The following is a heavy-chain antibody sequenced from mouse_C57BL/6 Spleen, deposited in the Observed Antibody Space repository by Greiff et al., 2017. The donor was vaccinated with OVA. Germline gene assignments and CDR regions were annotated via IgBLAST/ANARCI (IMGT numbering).Heavy chain of an antibody. V-gene: IGHV3-6*01. CDR3: AREDYGSSYD. Sequence: DVQLQESGPGLVKPSQSLSLTCSVTGYSITSGYYWNWIRQFPGNKLEWMGYISYDGSNNYNPSLKNRISITRDTSKNQFFLKLNSVTTEDTATYYCAREDYGSSYDWGQGTTLTVSS. D-gene: IGHD1-1*01. CDR1: GYSITSGYY. J-gene: IGHJ2*01. CDR2: ISYDGSN.